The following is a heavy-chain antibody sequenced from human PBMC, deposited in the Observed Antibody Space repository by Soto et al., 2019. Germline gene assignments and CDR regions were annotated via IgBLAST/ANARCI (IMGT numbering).Heavy chain of an antibody. CDR2: ISWNSGSI. CDR1: GFTFDDYA. V-gene: IGHV3-9*01. D-gene: IGHD6-19*01. J-gene: IGHJ4*02. Sequence: GGSLRLSCAASGFTFDDYAMHWVRQAPGKGLEWVSGISWNSGSIGYADSVKGRFTISRDNAKNSLYLQMNSLRAEDTALYYCAKDMVHSSGYEFDYWGQGTLVTVSS. CDR3: AKDMVHSSGYEFDY.